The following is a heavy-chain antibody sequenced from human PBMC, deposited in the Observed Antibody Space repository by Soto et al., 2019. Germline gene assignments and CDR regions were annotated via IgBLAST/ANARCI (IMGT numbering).Heavy chain of an antibody. V-gene: IGHV1-18*01. D-gene: IGHD2-15*01. J-gene: IGHJ5*02. CDR3: TRDLGYCRSGICYREWFYP. Sequence: QVQLVQSGAEVKKPGASVKVSCKASGYTFTTHGISWVRQVPGQGLEWMGWVRGDNGHTNYAQSLQGRVTMTTDTSTNTAYMELRSLRSDDTAVYYCTRDLGYCRSGICYREWFYPWCQGTLVTVSS. CDR2: VRGDNGHT. CDR1: GYTFTTHG.